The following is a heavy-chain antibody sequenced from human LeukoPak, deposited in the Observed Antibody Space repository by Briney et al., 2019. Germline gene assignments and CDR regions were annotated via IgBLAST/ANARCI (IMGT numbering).Heavy chain of an antibody. V-gene: IGHV4-39*01. CDR2: ISYSGRT. CDR3: ARLRAYYYDSSGYYNFDF. Sequence: SETLSLTCTVSGGPTSSSSFYWGWIRQPPGKGLECIGRISYSGRTYYNPSLQSRVTISVDTSKNQFSLRLSSVTAADTAVYYCARLRAYYYDSSGYYNFDFWGQGTLVTVSS. J-gene: IGHJ4*02. CDR1: GGPTSSSSFY. D-gene: IGHD3-22*01.